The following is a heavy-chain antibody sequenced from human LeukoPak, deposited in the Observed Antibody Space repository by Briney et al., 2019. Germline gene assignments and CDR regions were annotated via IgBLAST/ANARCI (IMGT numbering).Heavy chain of an antibody. V-gene: IGHV3-48*02. CDR3: AADQRYAFDY. CDR1: GFSFTDYP. CDR2: IRTTAEGAKYA. J-gene: IGHJ4*02. D-gene: IGHD3-9*01. Sequence: GGSLRLSCATSGFSFTDYPMNWVRQAPGKGLEWISNIRTTAEGAKYAYYADSVKGRVTISRDDGKNTLYLHMNSLRDDDTVVYYCAADQRYAFDYWGQGILVTVSS.